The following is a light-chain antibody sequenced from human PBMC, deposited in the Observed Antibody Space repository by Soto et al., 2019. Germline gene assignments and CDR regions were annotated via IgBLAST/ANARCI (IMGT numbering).Light chain of an antibody. CDR3: LQYNSYPWT. CDR1: QNIKTY. V-gene: IGKV1-17*01. J-gene: IGKJ1*01. Sequence: DIQMTQSLSSLSASVGDSVTITCRASQNIKTYLNWYQQKPGKAPKRLIYAAFNLQSGVPSRFSGSGSETEFTLTISSLQPEDFATYYCLQYNSYPWTFGQGTKVDI. CDR2: AAF.